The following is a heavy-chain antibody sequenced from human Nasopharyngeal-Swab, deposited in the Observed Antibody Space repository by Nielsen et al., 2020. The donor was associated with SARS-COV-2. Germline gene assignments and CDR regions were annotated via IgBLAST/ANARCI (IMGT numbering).Heavy chain of an antibody. CDR1: GFIFSDYY. D-gene: IGHD5-18*01. V-gene: IGHV3-11*01. CDR3: ARDMSGYNNAYGVFYSYYAMDV. CDR2: ISNSGSSI. Sequence: GGSLRLSCAASGFIFSDYYMTWIRQAPGKGLEWISYISNSGSSIYYADSVRGRFTISRDNSKKSLYLQMNSLRAEDTAVYFCARDMSGYNNAYGVFYSYYAMDVWGQGTTVTVSS. J-gene: IGHJ6*02.